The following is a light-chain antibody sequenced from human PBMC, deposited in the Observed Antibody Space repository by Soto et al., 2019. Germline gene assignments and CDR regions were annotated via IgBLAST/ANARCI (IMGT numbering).Light chain of an antibody. V-gene: IGLV2-8*02. CDR1: SSDVGGYNS. J-gene: IGLJ2*01. CDR3: NSYAGNNIYVV. Sequence: QSALTQPPSASRSPGQSVTISCTGTSSDVGGYNSVSWYQQHPGKAPKLMIYEVSKRPSGVPARFSGSKSGNTASLTVSGLQAEDEADYYCNSYAGNNIYVVFGGGTKLTVL. CDR2: EVS.